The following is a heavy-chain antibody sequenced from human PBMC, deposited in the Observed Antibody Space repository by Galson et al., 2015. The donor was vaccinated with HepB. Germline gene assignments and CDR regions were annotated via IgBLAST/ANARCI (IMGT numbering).Heavy chain of an antibody. Sequence: TLSLTRTVSGVSVSSDYSWSWTRQPPGRGLEWIGYIYQSGNTYYSPALKSRVTMSLDRSKNQFSLRLISVTAADTAVYYCARGKRDDVFDIWGQGTLVTVSS. CDR2: IYQSGNT. CDR3: ARGKRDDVFDI. D-gene: IGHD1-1*01. J-gene: IGHJ3*02. CDR1: GVSVSSDYS. V-gene: IGHV4-30-2*01.